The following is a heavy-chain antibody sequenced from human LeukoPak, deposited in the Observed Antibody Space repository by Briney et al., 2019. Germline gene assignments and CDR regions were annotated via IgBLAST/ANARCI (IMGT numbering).Heavy chain of an antibody. V-gene: IGHV3-30*03. CDR2: ISYDGSNK. CDR3: ASEKIGSSGLDY. D-gene: IGHD3-22*01. CDR1: GFTFSSYG. J-gene: IGHJ4*02. Sequence: GGSLRLSCAASGFTFSSYGMHWVRQAPGKGLEWVAVISYDGSNKYYADSVKGRFTISRDNSKNTLYLQMNSLRAEDTAVYYCASEKIGSSGLDYWGQGTLVTVSS.